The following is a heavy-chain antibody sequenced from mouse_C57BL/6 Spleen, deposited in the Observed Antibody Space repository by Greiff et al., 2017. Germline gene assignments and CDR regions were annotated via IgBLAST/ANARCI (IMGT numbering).Heavy chain of an antibody. J-gene: IGHJ3*01. D-gene: IGHD1-1*01. CDR1: GFTFSSYA. V-gene: IGHV5-4*01. CDR2: ISDGGSYT. CDR3: ARDRLLRGSFAY. Sequence: EVQGVESGGGLVKPGGSLKLSCAASGFTFSSYAMSWVRQTPEKRLEWVATISDGGSYTYYPDNVKGRFTISRDNAKNNLYLQMSHLKSEDTAMYYCARDRLLRGSFAYWGQGTLVTVSA.